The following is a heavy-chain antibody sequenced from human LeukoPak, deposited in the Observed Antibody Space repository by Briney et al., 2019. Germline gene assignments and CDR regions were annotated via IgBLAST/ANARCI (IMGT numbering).Heavy chain of an antibody. Sequence: SQTLSLTCAISGDSVSSNSAAWHWIRQSPSRGLEWLGRTYYSSKWYNDYAVSVKSRITINPDTSKNQFSLQLNSVTPEDTAVYYCARDRDYYDSSGYKHRLGVDYWGQGTLVTVSS. D-gene: IGHD3-22*01. CDR1: GDSVSSNSAA. J-gene: IGHJ4*02. CDR3: ARDRDYYDSSGYKHRLGVDY. CDR2: TYYSSKWYN. V-gene: IGHV6-1*01.